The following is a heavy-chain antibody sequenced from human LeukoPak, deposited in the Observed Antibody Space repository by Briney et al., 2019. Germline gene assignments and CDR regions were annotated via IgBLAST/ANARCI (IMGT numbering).Heavy chain of an antibody. D-gene: IGHD5-18*01. CDR1: GFTFSSYA. V-gene: IGHV3-30*04. J-gene: IGHJ6*03. CDR2: ISYDGSNK. Sequence: GGSLRLSCAASGFTFSSYAMHWVRQAPGKGLEWVAVISYDGSNKYYSDSVKGRFTISRDNSKNTLYLQMNSLRAEDTAVYYCARDGDSYGTSSYYYMDVWGKGTTVTVSS. CDR3: ARDGDSYGTSSYYYMDV.